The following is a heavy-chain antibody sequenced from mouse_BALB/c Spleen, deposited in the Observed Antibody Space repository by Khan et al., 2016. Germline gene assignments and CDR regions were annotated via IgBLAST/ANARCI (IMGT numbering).Heavy chain of an antibody. CDR1: GYTFTSYV. D-gene: IGHD2-4*01. CDR2: INPYNDGT. CDR3: ARSTMITFFDD. V-gene: IGHV1S136*01. Sequence: VQLQQSGPELVKPGASVKMSCKASGYTFTSYVMHWVKQKPGQGLEWIGYINPYNDGTKYNEKFKGKATLTSDKSSRTAYMELSSLTSEDSAVYYGARSTMITFFDDWGQGTTLTVSS. J-gene: IGHJ2*01.